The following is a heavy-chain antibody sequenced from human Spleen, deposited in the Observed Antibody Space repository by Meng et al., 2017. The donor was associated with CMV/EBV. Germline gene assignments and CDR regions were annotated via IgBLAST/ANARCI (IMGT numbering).Heavy chain of an antibody. D-gene: IGHD3-3*01. J-gene: IGHJ6*02. Sequence: GGSLRLSCAASGFTFTNYAMTWVRQGPGKGLQWVSSISTTSTYIYYADSVKGRFTISRDNAKNSLYLQMNSLRAEDTAVYYCAGFGVAITNGMDVWGQGTTVTVSS. V-gene: IGHV3-21*01. CDR2: ISTTSTYI. CDR3: AGFGVAITNGMDV. CDR1: GFTFTNYA.